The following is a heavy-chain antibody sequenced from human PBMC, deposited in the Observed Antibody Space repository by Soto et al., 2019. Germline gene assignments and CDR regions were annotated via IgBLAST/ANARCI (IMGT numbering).Heavy chain of an antibody. Sequence: ASVKVSCKASGYTFTSYGISWVRQAPGQGLEWMGWISAYNVNTNSAQKLQCRVTMTSDTSTSTAYIELRSLRSDDTAVYYCARDVQRNEFWSGLTGSHWFDPWGQGTLVTVSS. CDR2: ISAYNVNT. V-gene: IGHV1-18*01. D-gene: IGHD3-3*01. CDR1: GYTFTSYG. J-gene: IGHJ5*02. CDR3: ARDVQRNEFWSGLTGSHWFDP.